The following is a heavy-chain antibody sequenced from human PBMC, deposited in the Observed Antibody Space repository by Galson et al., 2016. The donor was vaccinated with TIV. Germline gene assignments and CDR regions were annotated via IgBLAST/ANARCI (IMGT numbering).Heavy chain of an antibody. V-gene: IGHV1-18*04. J-gene: IGHJ6*02. D-gene: IGHD6-13*01. CDR2: ISTNNGDR. CDR3: ARGRYSNHGMDF. Sequence: SVKVSCKASGGTFNNYAVNWVRQAPGQGLEWMGWISTNNGDRKYVQKFQARVIMTTDTSTTTAFMELRSLKSDDTAVYYCARGRYSNHGMDFWGQGTTVTVSS. CDR1: GGTFNNYA.